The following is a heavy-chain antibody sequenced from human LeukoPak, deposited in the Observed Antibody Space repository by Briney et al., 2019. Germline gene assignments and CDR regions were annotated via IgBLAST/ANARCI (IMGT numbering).Heavy chain of an antibody. Sequence: ASVKVSCKASGYNFTDYYIHWVRQAPGHGLERMGIMNPSGDSTTYAEKFQGSVTVTRDTSTSTVYLELSSLRFEDTAVYYCARGGALRYFEWFSAYWGQGTLVTVSS. V-gene: IGHV1-46*01. CDR2: MNPSGDST. CDR1: GYNFTDYY. D-gene: IGHD3-9*01. CDR3: ARGGALRYFEWFSAY. J-gene: IGHJ4*02.